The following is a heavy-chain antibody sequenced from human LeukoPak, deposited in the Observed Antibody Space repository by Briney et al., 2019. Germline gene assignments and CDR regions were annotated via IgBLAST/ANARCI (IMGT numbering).Heavy chain of an antibody. CDR1: GGSFRGYY. Sequence: PSETLSLTCTVSGGSFRGYYWSWIRHTPGKGLEWIGYIYYSGSTNYDPSLKSRVSISVDTSKNQFSLQLSTLTAAGTAVYYCARTGSTVSMLYSFDYWGQGTLVTVSS. J-gene: IGHJ4*02. D-gene: IGHD4-17*01. CDR3: ARTGSTVSMLYSFDY. V-gene: IGHV4-59*01. CDR2: IYYSGST.